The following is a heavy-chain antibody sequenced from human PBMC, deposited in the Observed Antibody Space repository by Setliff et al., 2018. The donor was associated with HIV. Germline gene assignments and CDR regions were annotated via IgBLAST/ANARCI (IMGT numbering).Heavy chain of an antibody. CDR1: GFTFSACV. Sequence: GGSLRLSCAASGFTFSACVMSWIRQAPGKGPEWVSAISARSDYTYAADSMKGRFTISRDNSKNTLYLQMNSLRAEDTAIYYCAPIRDGYNYFFDQWGQGTLVTVSS. CDR3: APIRDGYNYFFDQ. V-gene: IGHV3-23*01. J-gene: IGHJ4*02. D-gene: IGHD5-12*01. CDR2: ISARSDYT.